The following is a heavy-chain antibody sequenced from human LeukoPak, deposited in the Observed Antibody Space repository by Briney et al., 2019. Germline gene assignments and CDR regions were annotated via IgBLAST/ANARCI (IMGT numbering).Heavy chain of an antibody. CDR2: VSYDGSNK. J-gene: IGHJ4*02. Sequence: GGSLRLSCAASGLTFSSYGIHWVRQAPGKGLEWVALVSYDGSNKHYADSVKGRFTISRDNSNKTVDLQMTSLRPDDTAVYYCAKDAYCSGGGCYTGLGYWGQGTQVTVSS. D-gene: IGHD2-15*01. V-gene: IGHV3-30*18. CDR3: AKDAYCSGGGCYTGLGY. CDR1: GLTFSSYG.